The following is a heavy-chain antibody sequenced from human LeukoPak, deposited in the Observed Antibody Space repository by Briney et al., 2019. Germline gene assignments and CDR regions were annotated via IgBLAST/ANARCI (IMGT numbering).Heavy chain of an antibody. CDR3: ARNRNDAFDI. D-gene: IGHD3-16*02. CDR2: IYYSRST. Sequence: SETLSLTCTVSGGSIRSYYWSWIRQPPGKGLEWIAYIYYSRSTNYNPSLKRRVTISVDTSKNQFSLKLSSVTAADTAVYYCARNRNDAFDIWGQGTMVTVSS. CDR1: GGSIRSYY. V-gene: IGHV4-59*12. J-gene: IGHJ3*02.